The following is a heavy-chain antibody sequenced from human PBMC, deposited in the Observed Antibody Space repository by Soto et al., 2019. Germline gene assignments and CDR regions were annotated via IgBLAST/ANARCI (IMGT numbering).Heavy chain of an antibody. CDR2: IYYSGST. D-gene: IGHD2-2*01. Sequence: QVQLQESGPGLVKPSQTLSLTCTVSGGSISSGGYYWSWIRQHPGKGLEWIGYIYYSGSTYYNPSLMSRVTISVDTSKNQFSLKLSSVTAADTAVYYCARGVVVPAAMGGDNWFDPWGQGTLVTVSS. CDR1: GGSISSGGYY. CDR3: ARGVVVPAAMGGDNWFDP. J-gene: IGHJ5*02. V-gene: IGHV4-31*03.